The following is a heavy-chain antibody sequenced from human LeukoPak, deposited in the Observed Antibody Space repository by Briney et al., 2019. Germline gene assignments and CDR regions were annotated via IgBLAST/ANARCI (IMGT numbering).Heavy chain of an antibody. CDR2: MNPSSGNT. Sequence: ASVKASCKASGYTFTSYDINWVRQATGQGLEWMGWMNPSSGNTGYAQKFQGRVTMTRNTSISTAYMELSSLRSEDTAVYYCARRESHRLYYYGMDVWGQGTTVTVSS. CDR3: ARRESHRLYYYGMDV. V-gene: IGHV1-8*01. D-gene: IGHD3-10*01. J-gene: IGHJ6*02. CDR1: GYTFTSYD.